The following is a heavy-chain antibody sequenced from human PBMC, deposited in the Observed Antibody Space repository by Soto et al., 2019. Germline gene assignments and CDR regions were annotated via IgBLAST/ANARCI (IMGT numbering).Heavy chain of an antibody. CDR3: ARAHFPAPYDYVTGYYYYYGMDV. Sequence: ASVKVSCKASGYTFTSYDINWVRQATGQGLEWMGWMNPNSGNTGYAQKFQGRVTMTRNTSISTAYMELSSLRSEDTAVYYCARAHFPAPYDYVTGYYYYYGMDVWGQGTTVTVSS. CDR2: MNPNSGNT. V-gene: IGHV1-8*01. J-gene: IGHJ6*02. CDR1: GYTFTSYD. D-gene: IGHD3-16*01.